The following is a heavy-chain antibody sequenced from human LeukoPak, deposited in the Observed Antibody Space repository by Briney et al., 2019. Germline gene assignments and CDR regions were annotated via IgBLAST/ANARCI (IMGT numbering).Heavy chain of an antibody. CDR2: INHSGST. CDR1: GGSFSGYY. CDR3: ARARATMVRGVYPKSNWFDP. V-gene: IGHV4-34*01. J-gene: IGHJ5*02. Sequence: PSETLSLTCAVYGGSFSGYYRSWIRQPPGKGLEWIGEINHSGSTNYNPSLKSRVTISVDTSKNQFSLKLSSVTAADTAVYYCARARATMVRGVYPKSNWFDPWGQGTLVTVSS. D-gene: IGHD3-10*01.